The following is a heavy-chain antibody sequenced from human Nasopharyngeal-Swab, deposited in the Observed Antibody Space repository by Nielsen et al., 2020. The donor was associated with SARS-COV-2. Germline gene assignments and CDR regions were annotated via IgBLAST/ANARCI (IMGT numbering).Heavy chain of an antibody. Sequence: SLKISCAASGFTFSSYAMHWVRQAPGKGLEWVAVISYDGSNKYYADSVKGRFTISRDNSKNTLYLQMNSLRAEDTAVYYCASPYYDFWSGYQYLDYWGQGTLVTVSS. CDR2: ISYDGSNK. D-gene: IGHD3-3*01. J-gene: IGHJ4*02. CDR1: GFTFSSYA. CDR3: ASPYYDFWSGYQYLDY. V-gene: IGHV3-30-3*01.